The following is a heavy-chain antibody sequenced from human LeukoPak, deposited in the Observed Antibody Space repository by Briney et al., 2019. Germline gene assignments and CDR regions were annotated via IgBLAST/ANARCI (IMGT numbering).Heavy chain of an antibody. D-gene: IGHD6-19*01. J-gene: IGHJ4*02. CDR3: ARRTVAGNDY. V-gene: IGHV4-31*03. CDR2: IYYSGST. Sequence: PSQTLTLTCTVSGGSISSGGYYWSWIRQHPGKGLEWIGYIYYSGSTYYNPSLKSRVTISVDTSKNQFSLKLSSVTAADTAVYYCARRTVAGNDYWGQGTLVTVSS. CDR1: GGSISSGGYY.